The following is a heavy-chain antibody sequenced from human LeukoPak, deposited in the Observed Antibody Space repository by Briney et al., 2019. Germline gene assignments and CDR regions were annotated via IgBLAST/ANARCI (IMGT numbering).Heavy chain of an antibody. V-gene: IGHV4-59*01. CDR1: GGSISSYY. CDR2: IYYSGST. CDR3: ARERYSSGWYSYGMDV. J-gene: IGHJ6*02. Sequence: TSETLSLTCTVSGGSISSYYWSWIRQPPGKGLEWIGYIYYSGSTNYNPSLKSRVTISVDTSKNQFSLKLSSVTAADTAVYYCARERYSSGWYSYGMDVWGQGTTVTVSS. D-gene: IGHD6-19*01.